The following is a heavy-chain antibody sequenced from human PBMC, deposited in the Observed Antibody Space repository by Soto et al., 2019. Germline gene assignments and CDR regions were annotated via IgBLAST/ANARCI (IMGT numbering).Heavy chain of an antibody. CDR2: IYATGDT. CDR3: VRDGTKNLRDRFEP. CDR1: GASLSRYY. D-gene: IGHD1-26*01. J-gene: IGHJ5*02. Sequence: QVVLQESGPGVVKPSDTLSLTCNVSGASLSRYYWSWIRQPPGKGLEWIGRIYATGDTDYNPSPKSRISMSVDMSEKQFSLTLRSVTAADTAIYYCVRDGTKNLRDRFEPWGRGILVTVSS. V-gene: IGHV4-4*07.